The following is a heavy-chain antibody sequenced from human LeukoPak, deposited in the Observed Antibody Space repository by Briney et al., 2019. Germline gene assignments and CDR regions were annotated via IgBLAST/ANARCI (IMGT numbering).Heavy chain of an antibody. V-gene: IGHV4-39*02. D-gene: IGHD6-13*01. CDR3: AREHPRKQLVYDY. Sequence: SETLSLTCTVSGGSISSSSYYWGWIRQPPGKGLEWIGSIYYSGSTYYNPSLKSRVTISVDTSKNQFSLKLNSVTAADTAVYYCAREHPRKQLVYDYWGQGTLVTVSS. CDR2: IYYSGST. J-gene: IGHJ4*02. CDR1: GGSISSSSYY.